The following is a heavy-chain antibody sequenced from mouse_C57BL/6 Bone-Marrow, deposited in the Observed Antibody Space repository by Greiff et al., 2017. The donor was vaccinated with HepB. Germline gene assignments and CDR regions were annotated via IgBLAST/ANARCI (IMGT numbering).Heavy chain of an antibody. CDR2: INYDGSST. CDR3: ARDSYPPYYAMDY. V-gene: IGHV5-16*01. CDR1: GFTFSDYY. D-gene: IGHD2-12*01. Sequence: EVQRVESEGGLVQPGSSMKLSCTASGFTFSDYYMAWVRQVPEKGLEWVANINYDGSSTYYLDSLKSRFIISRDNAKNILYLQMSSLKSEDTATYYCARDSYPPYYAMDYWGQGTSVTVSS. J-gene: IGHJ4*01.